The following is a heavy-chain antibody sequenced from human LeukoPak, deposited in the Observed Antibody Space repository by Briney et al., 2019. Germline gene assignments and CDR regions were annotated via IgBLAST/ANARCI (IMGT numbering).Heavy chain of an antibody. J-gene: IGHJ4*02. CDR2: ISGSGGST. Sequence: GGSLRLSCAASGFTFSSYAMSWVRQAPGKGLEWVSAISGSGGSTYYADSVKGRFTISRDNSKNTLYLQMNSPRAEDTAVYYCAKDPGRDGYNDFSDYWGQGTLVTVSS. D-gene: IGHD5-24*01. V-gene: IGHV3-23*01. CDR3: AKDPGRDGYNDFSDY. CDR1: GFTFSSYA.